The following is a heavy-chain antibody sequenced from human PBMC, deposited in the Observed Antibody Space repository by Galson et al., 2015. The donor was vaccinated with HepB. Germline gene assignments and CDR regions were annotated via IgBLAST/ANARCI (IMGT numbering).Heavy chain of an antibody. CDR1: GGTFSSYA. V-gene: IGHV1-69*13. CDR2: IIPIFGTA. Sequence: SVKVSCKASGGTFSSYAISWVRQAPGQGLEWMGGIIPIFGTANYAQKFQGRVTITADESTSTAYMELSSLRSEDTAVYYCARGDIVVVPAATYYFDYWGQGTLVTVSS. J-gene: IGHJ4*02. D-gene: IGHD2-2*01. CDR3: ARGDIVVVPAATYYFDY.